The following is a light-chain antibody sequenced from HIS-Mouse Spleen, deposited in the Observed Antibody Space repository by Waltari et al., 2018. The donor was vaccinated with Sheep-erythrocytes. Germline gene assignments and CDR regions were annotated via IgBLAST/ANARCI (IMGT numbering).Light chain of an antibody. CDR2: DVS. J-gene: IGLJ1*01. V-gene: IGLV2-11*01. Sequence: QSALTQPPSVSGSPGPSVTTSCPGTSRDVCVYNYVSWYQQHPGKAPKLMIYDVSKRPSGVPDRFSGSKSGNTASLTISGLQAEDEADYYCCSYAGSYNHVFATGTKVTVL. CDR1: SRDVCVYNY. CDR3: CSYAGSYNHV.